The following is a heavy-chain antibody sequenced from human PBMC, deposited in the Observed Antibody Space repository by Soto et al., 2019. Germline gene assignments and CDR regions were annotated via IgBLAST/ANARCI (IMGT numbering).Heavy chain of an antibody. V-gene: IGHV1-18*01. CDR2: ISAYNGNT. D-gene: IGHD2-15*01. J-gene: IGHJ3*02. Sequence: QVQLVQSGAEVKKPGASVKVSCKASGYTFTSYGISWVRQAPGQGLEWMGWISAYNGNTNYAQKLQGRVTMTTDTSTSTAYMELRSLRSDDTAVYYCARDVGYCSGGSCPRDAFDIWGQGTMVTVSS. CDR1: GYTFTSYG. CDR3: ARDVGYCSGGSCPRDAFDI.